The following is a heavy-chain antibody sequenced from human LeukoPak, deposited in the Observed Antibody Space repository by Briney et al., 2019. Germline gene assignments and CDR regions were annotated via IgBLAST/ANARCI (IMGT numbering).Heavy chain of an antibody. CDR2: SHYSGTT. Sequence: KPSETLSLTCTVSGVSISSYYWNWMRQSPGKGLEWIGYSHYSGTTNYNPSLKSRVTMSVDTSKNQFSLKLTSVSASDTAVYYCARWGESGDYAVHAFDIWGQGTMVTVSS. J-gene: IGHJ3*02. V-gene: IGHV4-59*01. CDR3: ARWGESGDYAVHAFDI. CDR1: GVSISSYY. D-gene: IGHD2-21*02.